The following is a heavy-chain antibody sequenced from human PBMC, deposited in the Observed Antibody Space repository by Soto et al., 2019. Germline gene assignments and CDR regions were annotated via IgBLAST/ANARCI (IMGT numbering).Heavy chain of an antibody. CDR1: GFTFSSYG. Sequence: GGSLRLSCAASGFTFSSYGMHWVRQAPGKGLEWVAVISYDGSNKYYADSVKGRFTVSRDNSKNTLYLQMNSLRAEDTAVYYCAKDSGGYGAVAGNSYYYYGMDVWGQGTTVTVSS. D-gene: IGHD6-19*01. J-gene: IGHJ6*02. CDR3: AKDSGGYGAVAGNSYYYYGMDV. V-gene: IGHV3-30*18. CDR2: ISYDGSNK.